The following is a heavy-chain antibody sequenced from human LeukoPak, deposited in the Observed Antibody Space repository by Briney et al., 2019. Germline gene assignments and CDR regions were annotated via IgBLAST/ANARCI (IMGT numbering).Heavy chain of an antibody. D-gene: IGHD2-2*01. V-gene: IGHV3-53*01. CDR3: ARVRKEYQLLLFDY. Sequence: GGSVRLSCAASGFTVSSNYMSWVRQAPGKGLEWVSVIYSGGSTYYADSVKGRFTISRDNSKNTLYLQMNSLRAEDTAVYYCARVRKEYQLLLFDYWGQGTLVTVSS. CDR1: GFTVSSNY. J-gene: IGHJ4*02. CDR2: IYSGGST.